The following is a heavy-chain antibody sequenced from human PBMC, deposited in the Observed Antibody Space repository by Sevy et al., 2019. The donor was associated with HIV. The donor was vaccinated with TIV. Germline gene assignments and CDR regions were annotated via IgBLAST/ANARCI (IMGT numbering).Heavy chain of an antibody. CDR1: GSTLTKLS. V-gene: IGHV1-24*01. D-gene: IGHD3-22*01. CDR2: FDPEDGEK. CDR3: ATTKDYYDSSGYPFDD. Sequence: ASVKVSCKVSGSTLTKLSMHWVRQARGKGLEWMASFDPEDGEKIYAQKFQGRVTMTDDTSTDTAYMELSSLRSEDTAVYYCATTKDYYDSSGYPFDDWGQGTLVTVSS. J-gene: IGHJ4*01.